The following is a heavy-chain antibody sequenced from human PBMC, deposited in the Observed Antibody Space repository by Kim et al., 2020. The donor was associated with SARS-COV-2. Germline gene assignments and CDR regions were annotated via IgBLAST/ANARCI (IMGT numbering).Heavy chain of an antibody. J-gene: IGHJ6*03. CDR2: IYYRGET. CDR3: ASIQWWAPYMDV. CDR1: GHSVSSDDYY. D-gene: IGHD2-15*01. Sequence: SETLSLTCSVSGHSVSSDDYYWTWVRQPPGKGLEWIGCIYYRGETYQNPALESRVFMAADTSTNQLSLQLTSVTAAATAVYFCASIQWWAPYMDVWGEGT. V-gene: IGHV4-30-4*01.